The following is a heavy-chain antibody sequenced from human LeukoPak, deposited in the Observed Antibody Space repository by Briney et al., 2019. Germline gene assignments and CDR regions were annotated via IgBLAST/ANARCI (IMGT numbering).Heavy chain of an antibody. D-gene: IGHD3-10*01. CDR2: INHSGST. J-gene: IGHJ5*02. Sequence: PSETLSLTCAVYGGSFSGYYWSWIRQPPGKGLEWIGEINHSGSTSYNPSLKSRVTISVDTSKNQFSLKLSSVTAADTAVYYCARGRGKTWFDPWGQGTLVTVSS. V-gene: IGHV4-34*01. CDR1: GGSFSGYY. CDR3: ARGRGKTWFDP.